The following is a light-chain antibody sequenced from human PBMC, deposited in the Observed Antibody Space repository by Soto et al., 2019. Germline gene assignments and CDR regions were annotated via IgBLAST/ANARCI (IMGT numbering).Light chain of an antibody. CDR2: DVS. J-gene: IGLJ1*01. CDR1: SSDVGTYNY. Sequence: QSVLIQPRSVSGSPGQSVTISCTGTSSDVGTYNYVSWYRQHPGEAPQLMISDVSKRPSGVPDRFSGSKSDNTASLTISGLQAEDEGDYYCCSYAGSYIFVFGTGTKVTVL. CDR3: CSYAGSYIFV. V-gene: IGLV2-11*01.